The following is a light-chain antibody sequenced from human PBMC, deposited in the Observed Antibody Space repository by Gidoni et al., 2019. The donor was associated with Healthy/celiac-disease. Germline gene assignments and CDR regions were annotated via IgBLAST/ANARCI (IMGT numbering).Light chain of an antibody. CDR3: QQSYSTWT. CDR2: AAS. CDR1: QSISSY. J-gene: IGKJ1*01. V-gene: IGKV1-39*01. Sequence: DIQMTPSPSSLSASVGDRVTITCRASQSISSYLNWYQQKPGKAPKLLIYAASSLQSGVTSRFSGSGSGTDFTLTISSLQPEDFATYYCQQSYSTWTFGQGTKVEIK.